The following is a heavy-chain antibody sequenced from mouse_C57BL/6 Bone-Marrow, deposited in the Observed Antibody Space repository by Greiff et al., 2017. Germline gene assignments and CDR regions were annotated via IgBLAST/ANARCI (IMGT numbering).Heavy chain of an antibody. D-gene: IGHD1-1*01. CDR1: GYTFTDYY. Sequence: VKLVESGAELVRPGASVKLSCKASGYTFTDYYINWVKQRPGQGLEWIARIYPGSGNTYYNEKFKGKATLTAEKSSSTAYMQLSSLTSEDSAVYICARSHLLLPDYWGQGTTLTVSS. CDR2: IYPGSGNT. J-gene: IGHJ2*01. CDR3: ARSHLLLPDY. V-gene: IGHV1-76*01.